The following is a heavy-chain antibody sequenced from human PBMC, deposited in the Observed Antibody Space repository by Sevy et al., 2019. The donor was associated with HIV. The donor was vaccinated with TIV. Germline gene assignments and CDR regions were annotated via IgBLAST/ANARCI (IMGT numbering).Heavy chain of an antibody. CDR1: GFNFQTFG. J-gene: IGHJ4*02. CDR2: IKEDDTVK. Sequence: GGSLRLSCSAFGFNFQTFGMHWVRQAPGKPLEWVANIKEDDTVKYYVDSVKGRFTIFRDNGRNLVYLVMNNLRVEDTALYYCVRAIQSEGSFWGQGTLVTVSS. V-gene: IGHV3-7*04. D-gene: IGHD2-2*02. CDR3: VRAIQSEGSF.